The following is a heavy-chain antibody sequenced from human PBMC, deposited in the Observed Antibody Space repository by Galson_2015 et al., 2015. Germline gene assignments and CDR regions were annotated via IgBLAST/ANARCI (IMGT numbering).Heavy chain of an antibody. CDR3: ARVARSSSFHYCFYMDV. Sequence: TLSPTCLVSRGSTSMGAYYWNWIRQHPGKGLEWIAHIYYRGSTYYNPSLKSLVTISEDTSKNQFSLKLSSVTAAGTAVYNWARVARSSSFHYCFYMDVWGKGTPVTVSS. D-gene: IGHD6-6*01. J-gene: IGHJ6*03. V-gene: IGHV4-31*01. CDR1: RGSTSMGAYY. CDR2: IYYRGST.